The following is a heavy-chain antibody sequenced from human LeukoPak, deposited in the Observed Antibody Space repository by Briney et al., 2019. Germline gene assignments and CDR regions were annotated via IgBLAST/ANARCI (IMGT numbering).Heavy chain of an antibody. D-gene: IGHD3-3*01. CDR2: IYYSGST. J-gene: IGHJ4*02. V-gene: IGHV4-39*07. Sequence: PSETLSLTCTVSGGSISSSSYYWGWIRQPPGKGLEWIGSIYYSGSTYYNPSLKSRVTISVDTSKNQFSLKLSSVTAADTAVYYCARSPLEYDFWSGRHYYFDYWGQGTLVTVSS. CDR1: GGSISSSSYY. CDR3: ARSPLEYDFWSGRHYYFDY.